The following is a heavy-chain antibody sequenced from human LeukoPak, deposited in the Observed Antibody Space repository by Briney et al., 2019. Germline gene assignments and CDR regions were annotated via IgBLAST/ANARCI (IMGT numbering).Heavy chain of an antibody. CDR3: ARDRSPYYHDSSGYYDY. Sequence: PGGSLRLSCAASGFTFSDHYMDWVRQAPGKGLEWVGRTRNKANSYTTEYAASVKGRFTISRDDSKNSLYLQMNSLKTEDTAVYYCARDRSPYYHDSSGYYDYWGQGTLVTVSS. D-gene: IGHD3-22*01. CDR1: GFTFSDHY. V-gene: IGHV3-72*01. CDR2: TRNKANSYTT. J-gene: IGHJ4*02.